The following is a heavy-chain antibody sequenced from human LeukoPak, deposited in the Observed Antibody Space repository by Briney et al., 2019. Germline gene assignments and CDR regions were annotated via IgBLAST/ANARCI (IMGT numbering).Heavy chain of an antibody. V-gene: IGHV4-59*01. D-gene: IGHD6-13*01. CDR2: IYYSGST. J-gene: IGHJ5*02. CDR3: ARAIPGYSSSWFPANWFDP. Sequence: SETLSLTCTVSGGSISSYYWSWIRQPPGKGLEWTGYIYYSGSTNYNPSLKSRVTISVDTSKNQFSLKLSSVTAADTAVYYCARAIPGYSSSWFPANWFDPWGQGTLVTVSS. CDR1: GGSISSYY.